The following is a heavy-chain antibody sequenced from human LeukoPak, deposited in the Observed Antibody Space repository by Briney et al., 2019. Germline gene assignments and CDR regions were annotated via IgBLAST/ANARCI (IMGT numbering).Heavy chain of an antibody. CDR2: VSGSGGST. D-gene: IGHD6-25*01. Sequence: GGSLRLSCAASGFTFSSYAMSWVRQAPGKGLEWVSDVSGSGGSTYYADSVKGRFTISRDNSKNTLYLQMNSLRAEDTAVYYCTRDGQRAGDFDYWGQGTLVTVSS. V-gene: IGHV3-23*01. CDR1: GFTFSSYA. J-gene: IGHJ4*02. CDR3: TRDGQRAGDFDY.